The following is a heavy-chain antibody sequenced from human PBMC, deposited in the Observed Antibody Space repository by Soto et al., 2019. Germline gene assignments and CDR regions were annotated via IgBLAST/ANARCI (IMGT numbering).Heavy chain of an antibody. V-gene: IGHV3-74*01. J-gene: IGHJ4*02. Sequence: EVQLVESGGDLVQPGGSLRLSCEVSGFTFSSNWMHWVRQAPGKGLVWVSRMNPDGSTRGYADSVKGRFTISRDNAKKTLIPKRDTLRAEDTAVYYCARGGNAGSGQYYLDDYWVQGTLVTVSS. D-gene: IGHD3-10*01. CDR1: GFTFSSNW. CDR2: MNPDGSTR. CDR3: ARGGNAGSGQYYLDDY.